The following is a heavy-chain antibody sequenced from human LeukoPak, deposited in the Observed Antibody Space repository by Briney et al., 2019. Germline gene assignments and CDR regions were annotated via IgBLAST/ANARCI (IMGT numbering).Heavy chain of an antibody. J-gene: IGHJ4*02. CDR2: INHSEST. Sequence: PSETLSLTCAVYGGSFSGYYWRWIRQPPGKGLEWSGEINHSESTNCNPSLKSRVTISLDPSKHQFSLKLSSVTAAHTAVYYCARGGGVYYDSSGYYYYWGQGTLVTVSS. V-gene: IGHV4-34*01. CDR1: GGSFSGYY. D-gene: IGHD3-22*01. CDR3: ARGGGVYYDSSGYYYY.